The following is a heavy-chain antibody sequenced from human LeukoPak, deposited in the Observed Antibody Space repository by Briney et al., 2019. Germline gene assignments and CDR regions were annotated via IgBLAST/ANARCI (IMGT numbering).Heavy chain of an antibody. D-gene: IGHD4-17*01. CDR1: GFSLSGHY. CDR2: LSNTGSDI. J-gene: IGHJ4*02. CDR3: ARVSGDYGDWGIDY. Sequence: PGGSLRLSCTAAGFSLSGHYMTWIRQAPGQGLEYLSYLSNTGSDIFYADSVKGRFSISRDNAKNSLFLQLNSLRAEDTAVYYCARVSGDYGDWGIDYWGQGTLVTVSS. V-gene: IGHV3-11*01.